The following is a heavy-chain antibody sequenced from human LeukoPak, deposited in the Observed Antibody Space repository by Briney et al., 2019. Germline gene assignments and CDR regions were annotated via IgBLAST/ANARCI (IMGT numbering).Heavy chain of an antibody. D-gene: IGHD3-10*01. CDR1: GGSFSGYY. CDR2: INHSGST. J-gene: IGHJ6*02. Sequence: PSETLSLTCAVYGGSFSGYYWSWIRQPPGKGLEWIGEINHSGSTNYNPPLKSRVTISVDTSKNQFSLKLSSVTAADTAVYYCARGPRLWFGESHYYYCGMDVWGQGTTVTVSS. V-gene: IGHV4-34*01. CDR3: ARGPRLWFGESHYYYCGMDV.